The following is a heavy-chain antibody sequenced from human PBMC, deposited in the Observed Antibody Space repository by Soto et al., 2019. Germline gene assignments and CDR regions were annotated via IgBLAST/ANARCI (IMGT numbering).Heavy chain of an antibody. CDR3: WREICNYYPGFDH. CDR2: ISSSRNYI. D-gene: IGHD1-26*01. CDR1: GFDFSTYD. J-gene: IGHJ4*02. Sequence: EVQLVESGGGLVKPGESLRLSCAASGFDFSTYDMNWVRQAPGKGLEWVSYISSSRNYIYYGDSVAGRFTITRDNANNSLYLEMNSLRAEDTAIDYCWREICNYYPGFDHWRQGTLVTVSS. V-gene: IGHV3-21*02.